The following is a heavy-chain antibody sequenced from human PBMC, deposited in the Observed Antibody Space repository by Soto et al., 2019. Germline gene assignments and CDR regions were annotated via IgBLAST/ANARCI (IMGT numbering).Heavy chain of an antibody. V-gene: IGHV4-34*01. CDR2: ISRSGST. Sequence: QVQLQQWGAGLLKPSETLSLTCAVSGGSLGGFHWSWIRQPPGKGLEWIGEISRSGSTNYDPSLKSRVTVSMDTSRNQVSLNLSSVTDADTAVYYCARGRTAAFIETRLFRVLFDLWGHGNLVIVSS. J-gene: IGHJ4*01. CDR1: GGSLGGFH. CDR3: ARGRTAAFIETRLFRVLFDL. D-gene: IGHD3-10*01.